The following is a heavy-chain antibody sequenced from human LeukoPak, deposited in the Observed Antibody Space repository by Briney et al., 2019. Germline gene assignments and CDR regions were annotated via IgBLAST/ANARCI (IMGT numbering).Heavy chain of an antibody. J-gene: IGHJ4*02. CDR2: IYTSGST. CDR3: ARVPTAILVLDY. D-gene: IGHD2-2*01. V-gene: IGHV4-61*02. CDR1: GGSISSGSYY. Sequence: SETLPLTCTVSGGSISSGSYYWTWIRQPAGKGLEWIGRIYTSGSTNYNPSLKSQVTISGDTSKNQFSLKLSSVTAADTAVYYCARVPTAILVLDYWGQGTLVTVSS.